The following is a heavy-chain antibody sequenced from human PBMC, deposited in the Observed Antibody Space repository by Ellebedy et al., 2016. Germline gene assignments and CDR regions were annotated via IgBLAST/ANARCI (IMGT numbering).Heavy chain of an antibody. V-gene: IGHV3-21*01. CDR3: ARDRDCSGGSCSDYYGMDV. J-gene: IGHJ6*02. CDR1: GFTFSSYG. D-gene: IGHD2-15*01. CDR2: ISSTSSYM. Sequence: ETLSLTCAASGFTFSSYGMNWVRQAPGKGLEWVSSISSTSSYMYYPDSRRGRFTVSRDNAKNSLYLQMNSLRAEDTAVYYCARDRDCSGGSCSDYYGMDVWGQGTTVTVSS.